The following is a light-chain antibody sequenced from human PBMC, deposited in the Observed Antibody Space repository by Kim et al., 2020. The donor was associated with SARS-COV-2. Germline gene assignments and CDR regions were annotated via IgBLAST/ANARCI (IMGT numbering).Light chain of an antibody. Sequence: LSPGESATLSCRASQSVSRNYVAWYQQKLGQAPRLLIHGASSRATGIPLRFTGSGSGTDFTLTITRLEPEDFAVYYCLQYGSSWTFGQGTKVDIK. J-gene: IGKJ1*01. CDR3: LQYGSSWT. CDR1: QSVSRNY. CDR2: GAS. V-gene: IGKV3-20*01.